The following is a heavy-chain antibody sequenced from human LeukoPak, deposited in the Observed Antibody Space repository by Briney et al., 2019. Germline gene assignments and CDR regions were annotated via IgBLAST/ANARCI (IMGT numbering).Heavy chain of an antibody. CDR1: GYPFSDHY. CDR2: TRNKANNYAT. D-gene: IGHD2-15*01. Sequence: SGGSLRLSCAVSGYPFSDHYIDWVRQAPGKGLEWVGQTRNKANNYATEYAASIKGRFIISRDDSRNSVYLQMNSLKTEDTAVYYCARWWSGSCSDWGQGTLVTVSS. J-gene: IGHJ4*02. CDR3: ARWWSGSCSD. V-gene: IGHV3-72*01.